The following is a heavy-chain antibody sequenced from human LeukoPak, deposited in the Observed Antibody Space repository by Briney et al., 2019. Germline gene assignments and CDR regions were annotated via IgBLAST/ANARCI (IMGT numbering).Heavy chain of an antibody. J-gene: IGHJ4*02. V-gene: IGHV3-23*01. D-gene: IGHD6-13*01. CDR1: GFTFSSYA. CDR2: ISGSGGST. Sequence: GGSLRLSCAASGFTFSSYAISWVRQAPGKGLEWVSAISGSGGSTYYADSVKGRFTISRDNSKNTLYLQMNSLRAEDTAVYYCAKVGDSSSWSGDYWGQGTLVTVSS. CDR3: AKVGDSSSWSGDY.